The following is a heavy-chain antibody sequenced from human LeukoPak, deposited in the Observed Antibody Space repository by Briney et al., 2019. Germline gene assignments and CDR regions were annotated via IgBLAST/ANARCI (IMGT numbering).Heavy chain of an antibody. J-gene: IGHJ6*04. CDR1: GFTFSSYE. D-gene: IGHD3-10*02. CDR3: AELSINMNGGV. Sequence: SLRLSCAASGFTFSSYEMNWVSQAPGEWLGWDSYISSSGRTIYYADSVKGRFTLARNNATHSLYLQINSLITTAPAVYFWAELSINMNGGVWGKGTTVTISS. V-gene: IGHV3-48*03. CDR2: ISSSGRTI.